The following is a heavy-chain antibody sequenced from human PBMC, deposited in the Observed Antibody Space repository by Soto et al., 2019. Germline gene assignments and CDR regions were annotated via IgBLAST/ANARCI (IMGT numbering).Heavy chain of an antibody. CDR2: ISPNSSGT. J-gene: IGHJ4*02. D-gene: IGHD6-6*01. CDR1: GYTFTGYY. CDR3: ALEYSSSSSPDY. Sequence: ASVKVSCKASGYTFTGYYMHWVRQAPGQGLEWMGWISPNSSGTNYAQKFRGRVTMTRDTSISTAYMELRRLRSDDTAVYYCALEYSSSSSPDYWGQGTLVTVSS. V-gene: IGHV1-2*02.